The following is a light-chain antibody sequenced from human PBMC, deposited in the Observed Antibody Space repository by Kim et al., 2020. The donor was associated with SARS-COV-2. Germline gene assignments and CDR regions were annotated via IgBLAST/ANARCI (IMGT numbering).Light chain of an antibody. J-gene: IGKJ1*01. CDR3: QQYYSYPWT. CDR1: QGISSY. Sequence: ASTRDRVTIPCRASQGISSYLAWYQQKPGKAPKLLIYAASTLQSGVPSRFSGSGSGTDFTLTISCLQSEDFATYYCQQYYSYPWTFGQGTKVDIK. V-gene: IGKV1-8*01. CDR2: AAS.